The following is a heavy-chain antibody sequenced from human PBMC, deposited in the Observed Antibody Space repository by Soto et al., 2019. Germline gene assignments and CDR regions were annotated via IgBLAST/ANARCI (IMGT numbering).Heavy chain of an antibody. CDR3: ARGGSSADNGMAV. Sequence: EVQLVESGGGLVQPGGSLRLSCAASGFSFSTYSMNWVRQAPGKGLEWVSYISSRSYTIYYVDSVKGRFTISRDNAKNSLYLQMKSLREEDTAVYYCARGGSSADNGMAVWGQGTTVTVSS. CDR1: GFSFSTYS. D-gene: IGHD3-16*01. J-gene: IGHJ6*02. CDR2: ISSRSYTI. V-gene: IGHV3-48*02.